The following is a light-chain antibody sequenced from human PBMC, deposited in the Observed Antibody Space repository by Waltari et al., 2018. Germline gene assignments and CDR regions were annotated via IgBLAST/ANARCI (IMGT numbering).Light chain of an antibody. CDR2: EVS. V-gene: IGLV2-23*02. CDR3: CSYAGSYTWV. J-gene: IGLJ3*02. Sequence: QSALTQPASVSGSPGQSITISCTGTSSDVGSYNLVSWYQQHPGKAPKVMIYEVSQRPSGVSNRLSSSKSGNTASLTIAGLQAEDEADYYCCSYAGSYTWVFGGGTKLTVL. CDR1: SSDVGSYNL.